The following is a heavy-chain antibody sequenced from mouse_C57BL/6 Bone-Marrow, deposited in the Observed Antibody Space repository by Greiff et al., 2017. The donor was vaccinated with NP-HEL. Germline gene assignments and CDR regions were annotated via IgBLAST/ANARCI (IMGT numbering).Heavy chain of an antibody. CDR3: ARGDYDENERFDY. Sequence: QVQLQQSGAELVKPGASVKLSCKASGYTFTSYWMHWVKQRPGQGLEWIGMIHPNSGSTNYNEKFKSKATLTVDKSSSTAYMQLSSLTSEDSAVYYCARGDYDENERFDYWGQGTTLTVSS. CDR2: IHPNSGST. J-gene: IGHJ2*01. V-gene: IGHV1-64*01. D-gene: IGHD2-4*01. CDR1: GYTFTSYW.